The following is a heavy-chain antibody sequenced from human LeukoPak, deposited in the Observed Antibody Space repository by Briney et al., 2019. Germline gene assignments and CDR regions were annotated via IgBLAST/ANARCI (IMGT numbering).Heavy chain of an antibody. J-gene: IGHJ4*02. CDR2: VYHSGSS. Sequence: SETLSLTCAVSGVSVGSGGYSWSWVRLPPGKGLEWIGYVYHSGSSYYNPSLKSRVTIPMDRSKNQSSLRLTSMTAADTAVYYCVSAYCGGDCYHSLLANWGQGILVTVSS. CDR3: VSAYCGGDCYHSLLAN. V-gene: IGHV4-30-2*01. CDR1: GVSVGSGGYS. D-gene: IGHD2-21*02.